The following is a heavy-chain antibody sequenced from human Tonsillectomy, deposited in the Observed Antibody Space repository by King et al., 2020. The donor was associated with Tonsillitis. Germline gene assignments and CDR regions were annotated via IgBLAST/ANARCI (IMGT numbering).Heavy chain of an antibody. CDR3: ARARGGSSWYNDWYFDL. J-gene: IGHJ2*01. Sequence: EVQLVESGGGLVQPGRSLRLACVASGFKFDDYAMHWVRQAPGKGLEWVSGSTWNRGRVGYADSVKGRFTISRDNAKNSLYLQMDSLKTEDTAFYYCARARGGSSWYNDWYFDLWGRGTLVTVSS. CDR2: STWNRGRV. V-gene: IGHV3-9*01. CDR1: GFKFDDYA. D-gene: IGHD6-13*01.